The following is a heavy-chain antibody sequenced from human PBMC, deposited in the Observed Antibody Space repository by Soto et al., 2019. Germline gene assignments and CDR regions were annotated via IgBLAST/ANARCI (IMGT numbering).Heavy chain of an antibody. CDR1: GGSITDYS. V-gene: IGHV4-59*01. Sequence: PSETLSLTCTVSGGSITDYSWVWIRQPAGKGLEWIGYIYFSGTTNYNPSLKSRLTISVDTSKNQFSLRLSSVTAADTAVYYCVRGYGGYNHYFDSWGQGTLVTVSS. CDR3: VRGYGGYNHYFDS. D-gene: IGHD5-12*01. J-gene: IGHJ4*02. CDR2: IYFSGTT.